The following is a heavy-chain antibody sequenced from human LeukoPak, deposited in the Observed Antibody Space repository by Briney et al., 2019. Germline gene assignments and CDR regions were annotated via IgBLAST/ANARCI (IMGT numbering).Heavy chain of an antibody. J-gene: IGHJ6*03. CDR2: ISSNGGST. CDR1: GFTFSSYA. D-gene: IGHD4-17*01. Sequence: GGSLRLSCAASGFTFSSYAMHWVRQAPGKGLEYVSAISSNGGSTYYANSVKGRFTISRDNAKNSLYLQMNSLRAEDTAVYYCARNTDGFNYYYYMDVWGKGTTVTISS. CDR3: ARNTDGFNYYYYMDV. V-gene: IGHV3-64*01.